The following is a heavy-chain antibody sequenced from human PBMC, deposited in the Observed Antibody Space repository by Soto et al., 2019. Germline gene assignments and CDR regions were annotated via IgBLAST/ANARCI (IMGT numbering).Heavy chain of an antibody. CDR3: ARDRGRGYCSGGSCYDSKEQDWFDP. Sequence: QVQLQESGPGLVKPSETLSLTCTVSGGSISSYYWSWIRQPPGKGLEWIGYIYYSGSTNYNPSLKRRVTISVATSKNQFSLKLSSVTAADTAVYYCARDRGRGYCSGGSCYDSKEQDWFDPWGQGTLVTVSS. V-gene: IGHV4-59*01. D-gene: IGHD2-15*01. CDR2: IYYSGST. J-gene: IGHJ5*02. CDR1: GGSISSYY.